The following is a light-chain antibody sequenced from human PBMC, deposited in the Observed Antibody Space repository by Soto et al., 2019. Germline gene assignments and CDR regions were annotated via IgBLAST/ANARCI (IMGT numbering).Light chain of an antibody. J-gene: IGLJ2*01. Sequence: QSALTQPASVSGSPGQSIAISCTGTSSDIGSYHYVSWYQHHPDKAPKLIIYEVSNRPSGVSDRFSGSKSGNTASLTISGLQAEDEADYYCSSYASSSTLVFGGGTKLTVL. CDR3: SSYASSSTLV. CDR1: SSDIGSYHY. CDR2: EVS. V-gene: IGLV2-14*01.